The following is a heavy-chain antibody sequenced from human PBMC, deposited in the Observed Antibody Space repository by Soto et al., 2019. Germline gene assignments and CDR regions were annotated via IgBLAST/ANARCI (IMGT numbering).Heavy chain of an antibody. J-gene: IGHJ3*02. CDR3: ARLQMIAFGGHVYRSFDI. CDR1: GDSVSSNSAA. Sequence: PSQTLSLTCAISGDSVSSNSAAWNWIRQSPSRGLEWLGRTYYRSKWYNDYAVSVKSRVTISVDKSTNQFFLTLTSVTAADTAVYYCARLQMIAFGGHVYRSFDIWGQGTLVTVSS. V-gene: IGHV6-1*01. CDR2: TYYRSKWYN. D-gene: IGHD3-16*01.